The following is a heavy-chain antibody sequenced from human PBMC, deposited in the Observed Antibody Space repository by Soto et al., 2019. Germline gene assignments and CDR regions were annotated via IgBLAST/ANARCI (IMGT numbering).Heavy chain of an antibody. CDR3: ANSRIAARYYGMDV. J-gene: IGHJ6*02. V-gene: IGHV3-30*18. CDR2: ISYDGSNK. D-gene: IGHD6-6*01. Sequence: PGGSLRLSCAASGFTFSSYGMHWVRQAPGKGLEWVAVISYDGSNKYYADSVKGRFTISRDNSKNTLYLQMNSLRAEDTAVYYCANSRIAARYYGMDVWGQGTTVTVYS. CDR1: GFTFSSYG.